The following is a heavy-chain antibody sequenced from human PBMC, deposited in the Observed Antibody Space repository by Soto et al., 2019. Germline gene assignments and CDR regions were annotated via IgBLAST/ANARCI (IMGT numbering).Heavy chain of an antibody. V-gene: IGHV5-10-1*01. D-gene: IGHD6-13*01. CDR2: IDPSDSYT. CDR3: ASLAAAADYYYYGMDV. J-gene: IGHJ6*02. CDR1: GYSFTIYW. Sequence: GESLKISCNGSGYSFTIYWISLVLQMPGKGLEWMGRIDPSDSYTNYSPSFQGHVTISADKSISTAYLQWSSLKASDTAMYYCASLAAAADYYYYGMDVWGQGTTVTVSS.